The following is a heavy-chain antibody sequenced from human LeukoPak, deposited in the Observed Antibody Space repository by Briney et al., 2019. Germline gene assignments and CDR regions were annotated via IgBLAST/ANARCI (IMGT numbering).Heavy chain of an antibody. CDR2: ISYDGSHK. V-gene: IGHV3-30*04. Sequence: PGGSLRLSCVASGFTSSSYAMHWVRQAPGKGLEWVAAISYDGSHKYYADSVKGRFTISRDNSKHTLFLQMSDLRVEDMAVFYCARGVARSFDYWGQGTLVTVSS. CDR3: ARGVARSFDY. J-gene: IGHJ4*02. D-gene: IGHD3-10*01. CDR1: GFTSSSYA.